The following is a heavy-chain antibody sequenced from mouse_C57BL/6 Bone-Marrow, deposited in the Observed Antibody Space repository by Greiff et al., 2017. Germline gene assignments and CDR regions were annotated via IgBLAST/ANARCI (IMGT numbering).Heavy chain of an antibody. J-gene: IGHJ4*01. V-gene: IGHV1-64*01. CDR1: GYTFTSYW. CDR2: IHPNSGST. CDR3: ARLHGSSFYYAMDY. D-gene: IGHD1-1*01. Sequence: QVQLQQPGAELVKPGASVKLSCKASGYTFTSYWMHWVKQRPGKGLEWIGMIHPNSGSTNYNEKFKSKATLTVDKSSSTAYMQLSSLTSEDSAVYYCARLHGSSFYYAMDYWGQGTSVTVSS.